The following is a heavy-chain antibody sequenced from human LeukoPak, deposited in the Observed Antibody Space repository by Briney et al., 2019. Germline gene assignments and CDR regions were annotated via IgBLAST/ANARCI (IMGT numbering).Heavy chain of an antibody. D-gene: IGHD6-19*01. Sequence: GGSLRLSCAASGFTFSSYGMHWVRQAPGKGLEWVAVIWYDGSNKYYADSVKGRFTISRDNSKNTLYLQMNSLRAEDTAVYYCARDQVAGWPFYFENWGQGTLVTVSS. CDR3: ARDQVAGWPFYFEN. CDR2: IWYDGSNK. V-gene: IGHV3-33*01. J-gene: IGHJ4*02. CDR1: GFTFSSYG.